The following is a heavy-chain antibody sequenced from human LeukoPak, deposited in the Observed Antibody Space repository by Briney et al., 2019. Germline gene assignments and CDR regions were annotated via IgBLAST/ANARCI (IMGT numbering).Heavy chain of an antibody. CDR3: AKDWTTVVTSIYDY. CDR1: GFTFDDYA. J-gene: IGHJ4*02. V-gene: IGHV3-9*01. Sequence: GGSLRLSCAASGFTFDDYAMHCVRQAPGKGLEWVSGISWNSGSIGYADSVKGRFTISRDNAKNSLYLQMNSLRAEDTALYYCAKDWTTVVTSIYDYWGQGTLVTVSS. CDR2: ISWNSGSI. D-gene: IGHD4-23*01.